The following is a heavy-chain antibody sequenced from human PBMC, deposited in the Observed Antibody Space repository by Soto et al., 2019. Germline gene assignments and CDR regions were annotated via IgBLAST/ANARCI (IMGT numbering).Heavy chain of an antibody. J-gene: IGHJ6*02. D-gene: IGHD1-1*01. CDR1: GYTVISYA. CDR2: INTENGNT. V-gene: IGHV1-3*04. CDR3: TTPQGTVTTGWYGMAA. Sequence: QVQVMQSGAEVRKPGASVKISCLASGYTVISYALNWVRQAPGQRLEWMGRINTENGNTDYSQRIQGRITITRDTTATTIYMVLTRLTCEDTAVYYSTTPQGTVTTGWYGMAAWGQGPSVTVPS.